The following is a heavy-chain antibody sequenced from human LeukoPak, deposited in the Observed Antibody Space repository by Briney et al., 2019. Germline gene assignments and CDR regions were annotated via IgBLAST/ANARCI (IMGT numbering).Heavy chain of an antibody. D-gene: IGHD2/OR15-2a*01. Sequence: GASVKVSCKASGGTFSSYAISWVRQAPGQGLEWMGGIIPIFGTANYAQKFQGRVTITADESTSTAYMELSSLRSEDTAVYYCARYFSTPPAQYGLDYWGQGTLVTVSS. J-gene: IGHJ4*02. V-gene: IGHV1-69*13. CDR1: GGTFSSYA. CDR2: IIPIFGTA. CDR3: ARYFSTPPAQYGLDY.